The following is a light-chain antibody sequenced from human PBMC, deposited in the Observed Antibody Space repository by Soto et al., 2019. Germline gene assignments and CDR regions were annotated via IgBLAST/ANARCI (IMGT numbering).Light chain of an antibody. J-gene: IGLJ3*02. CDR2: DDS. CDR1: NIGSKS. Sequence: SYELAQTPSVSVAPGQTASIPCGGNNIGSKSVHWYQQKPGQAPVVVVYDDSVRPSGIPDRFSGSNSGNTATLTINRVEAGDEADFYCQVWDFDSDHVVFGGGTKLTVL. V-gene: IGLV3-21*02. CDR3: QVWDFDSDHVV.